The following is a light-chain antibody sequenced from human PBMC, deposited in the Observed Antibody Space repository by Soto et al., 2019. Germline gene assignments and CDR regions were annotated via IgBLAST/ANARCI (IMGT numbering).Light chain of an antibody. CDR1: STDVGASNN. V-gene: IGLV2-11*01. Sequence: QSALTQPRSVSGSHGHSVTISCTGTSTDVGASNNVSWYQQLPGRAPKLMIYDVSERPSGAPDRFSGSKSGNTASLTISGLQADDEADYYCCSYAVTFYVFGTGTKVTVL. CDR3: CSYAVTFYV. CDR2: DVS. J-gene: IGLJ1*01.